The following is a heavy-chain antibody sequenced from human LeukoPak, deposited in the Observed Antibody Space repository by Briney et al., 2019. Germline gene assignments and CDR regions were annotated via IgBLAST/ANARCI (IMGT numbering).Heavy chain of an antibody. CDR3: ARGLTVTPFDP. D-gene: IGHD4-17*01. Sequence: PSETLSLTCAVYGGSFSGYCWSWIRQPPGKGLEWIGEINHSGSTNYNPSLKSRVTISVDTSKNQFSLKLSSVTAADTAVYYCARGLTVTPFDPWGQGTLVTVSS. CDR1: GGSFSGYC. J-gene: IGHJ5*02. CDR2: INHSGST. V-gene: IGHV4-34*01.